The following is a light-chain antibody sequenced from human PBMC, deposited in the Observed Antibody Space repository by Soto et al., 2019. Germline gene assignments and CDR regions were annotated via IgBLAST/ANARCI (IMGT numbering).Light chain of an antibody. CDR1: QSVSSSY. J-gene: IGKJ1*01. V-gene: IGKV3-20*01. Sequence: EIVLTQSPVTLSLSPGERATLSCRASQSVSSSYLAWYQQKPGQAPRLLIYGASSRATGIPDRFSGSGSGTDFTLIISRLEPEEFAVYYCQQYGNSQWTFGQGTKVDIK. CDR3: QQYGNSQWT. CDR2: GAS.